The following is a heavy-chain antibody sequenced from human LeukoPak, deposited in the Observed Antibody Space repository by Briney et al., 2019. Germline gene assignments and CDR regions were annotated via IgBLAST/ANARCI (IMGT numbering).Heavy chain of an antibody. Sequence: PGGSLRLSCAASGFTVSSNYMNWVRQAPGKGLEWVSVIYSGGSIYHADSVKGRFTISRDNSKNTLYLQMDSLRAEDTAVYYCARDYSSGSLNLDYWGQGILVTVSS. CDR1: GFTVSSNY. D-gene: IGHD3-22*01. CDR3: ARDYSSGSLNLDY. V-gene: IGHV3-53*01. J-gene: IGHJ4*02. CDR2: IYSGGSI.